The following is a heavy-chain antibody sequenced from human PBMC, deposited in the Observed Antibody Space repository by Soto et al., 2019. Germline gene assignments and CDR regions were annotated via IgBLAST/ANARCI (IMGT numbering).Heavy chain of an antibody. V-gene: IGHV4-39*01. CDR2: IYYSGST. D-gene: IGHD1-26*01. J-gene: IGHJ3*02. Sequence: SDTLSLTCTVSGGSISSSSYYWGWFRQPPGKGLEWIGSIYYSGSTYYNPSLKSRVTISVDTSKNQFSLKLSSVTAADTAVYYCARGMVGATYDAFDIWGQGTMVT. CDR3: ARGMVGATYDAFDI. CDR1: GGSISSSSYY.